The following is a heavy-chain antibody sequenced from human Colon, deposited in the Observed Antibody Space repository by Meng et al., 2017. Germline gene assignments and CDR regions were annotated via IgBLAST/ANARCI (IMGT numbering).Heavy chain of an antibody. D-gene: IGHD3-9*01. J-gene: IGHJ3*02. Sequence: ASVKVSCKASGDTFTDYYMHWVRQAPGQGLEWMGWVNPKSGGTNFAQKFQGRVTMTRDTSINTAYMELSRLTSDDTAVYYCAGERRSVRYLGTGGALDIWAQGTMVTVSS. CDR2: VNPKSGGT. V-gene: IGHV1-2*02. CDR3: AGERRSVRYLGTGGALDI. CDR1: GDTFTDYY.